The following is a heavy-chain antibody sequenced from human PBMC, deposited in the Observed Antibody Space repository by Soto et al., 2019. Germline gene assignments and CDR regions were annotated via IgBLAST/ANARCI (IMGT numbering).Heavy chain of an antibody. CDR3: ASVPHYYDSSGYYYAAFDI. CDR1: GFTFSSYS. V-gene: IGHV3-21*01. D-gene: IGHD3-22*01. J-gene: IGHJ3*02. CDR2: ISSSSSYI. Sequence: GGSVRLSCAASGFTFSSYSMNWVRQAPGKGLEWVSSISSSSSYIYYADSVKGRFTISRDNAKNSLYLQMNSLRAEDTAVYYCASVPHYYDSSGYYYAAFDIWGQGTMVTVSS.